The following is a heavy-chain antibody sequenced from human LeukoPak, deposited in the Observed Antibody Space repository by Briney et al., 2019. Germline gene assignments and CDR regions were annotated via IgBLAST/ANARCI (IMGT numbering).Heavy chain of an antibody. CDR3: AREGSYSSGWYWFDP. CDR2: INPNSGGT. J-gene: IGHJ5*02. Sequence: GASVKVSCKASGYTFTSYDINWVRQAPGQGLEWMGWINPNSGGTNYAQKFQGRVTMTRDTSISTAYMELSRLRSDDTAVYYCAREGSYSSGWYWFDPWGQGTLVTVSS. D-gene: IGHD6-19*01. V-gene: IGHV1-2*02. CDR1: GYTFTSYD.